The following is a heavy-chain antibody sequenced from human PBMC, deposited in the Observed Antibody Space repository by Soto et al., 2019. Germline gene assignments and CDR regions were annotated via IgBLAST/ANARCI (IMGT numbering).Heavy chain of an antibody. D-gene: IGHD6-25*01. CDR2: IYSSGNT. CDR1: GGSISSSDYY. J-gene: IGHJ4*02. Sequence: QVHLQESGPGLVKPSQTLSLTCTVSGGSISSSDYYWSWIRQPPGKGLEWIGYIYSSGNTYYNPPLKSRLTISVDTSKNQFSLKLNSVTAADTALYYGARGLSAATGVTCYFDYWGQGTLVTVSS. CDR3: ARGLSAATGVTCYFDY. V-gene: IGHV4-31*03.